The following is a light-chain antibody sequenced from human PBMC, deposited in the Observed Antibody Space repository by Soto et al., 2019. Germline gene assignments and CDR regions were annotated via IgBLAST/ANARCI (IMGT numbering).Light chain of an antibody. Sequence: QLVLTQPPSVSGAPGQRVTISCTGSSSNIGAGFDVHWYQQLPGTAPKVLIYGNTNRPSGVPDRFSGSKSGTSASLAITGLQAEDEADYYCQSFDISLSGWIFGGGTKLTVL. CDR3: QSFDISLSGWI. J-gene: IGLJ2*01. V-gene: IGLV1-40*01. CDR2: GNT. CDR1: SSNIGAGFD.